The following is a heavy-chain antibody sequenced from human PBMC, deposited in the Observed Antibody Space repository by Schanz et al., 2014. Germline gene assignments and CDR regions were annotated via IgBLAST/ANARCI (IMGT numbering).Heavy chain of an antibody. D-gene: IGHD7-27*01. Sequence: QVQLVESGGGLVKPGGSLRLSCAASGFIFNDYYMNWIRQAPGKGLEWLSYISRDGTTSYYADSVKGRFTISRDNAKNSLYLEMTSLRRDDTAVYYCARENLNWEAFDIWGQGTVVNASS. CDR1: GFIFNDYY. J-gene: IGHJ3*02. CDR2: ISRDGTTS. V-gene: IGHV3-11*01. CDR3: ARENLNWEAFDI.